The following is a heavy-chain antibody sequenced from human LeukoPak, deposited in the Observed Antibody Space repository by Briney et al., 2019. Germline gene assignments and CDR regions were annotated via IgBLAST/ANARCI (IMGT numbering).Heavy chain of an antibody. CDR1: GGSISSSSYY. Sequence: SETLSLTCTVSGGSISSSSYYWGWIRQPPGKGLEWIGSIYYSGSTYYNPSLKSRVTISVDTSKNQFSLKLSSVTAADTAVYYCARLLSDILTGYSPDTPLDYWGQGTLVTVSS. D-gene: IGHD3-9*01. J-gene: IGHJ4*02. V-gene: IGHV4-39*01. CDR2: IYYSGST. CDR3: ARLLSDILTGYSPDTPLDY.